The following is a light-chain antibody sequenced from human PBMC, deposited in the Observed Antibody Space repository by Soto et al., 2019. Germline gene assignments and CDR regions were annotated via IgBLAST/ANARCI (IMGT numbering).Light chain of an antibody. J-gene: IGKJ3*01. CDR1: QNISSY. Sequence: DIQMTQSPSSLSASVGDRVTITCRASQNISSYLNWYQQKPGKAPKLLIFSASSLQSGVPSRFSGSGSGTEYTLTLTSLQPEDFAAYYCQQSYTTPLTFGPGTKVNVK. CDR3: QQSYTTPLT. V-gene: IGKV1-39*01. CDR2: SAS.